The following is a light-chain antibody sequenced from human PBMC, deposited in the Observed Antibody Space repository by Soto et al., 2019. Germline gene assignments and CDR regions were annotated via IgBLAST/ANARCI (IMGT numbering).Light chain of an antibody. CDR2: GAS. Sequence: IVLTQSPGTLSLSPGERATLSCRASQSIGSSYLAWYQQKPGQAPRLLIYGASSRATGIPDKFSGSGSGTDFTLTISRLEPEDFAVYYCQQYGRSLTFGGGTKVDIK. V-gene: IGKV3-20*01. J-gene: IGKJ4*01. CDR3: QQYGRSLT. CDR1: QSIGSSY.